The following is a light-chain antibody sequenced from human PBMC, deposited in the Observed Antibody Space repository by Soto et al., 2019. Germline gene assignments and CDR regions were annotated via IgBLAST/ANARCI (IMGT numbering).Light chain of an antibody. CDR1: SSNIGAGYD. Sequence: QSVLTQPPSVSGAPGQRVTISCTGSSSNIGAGYDVHWYQQLPGTAPKLLIYGNSNRLSGVPDRFSGSKSGTSASLAITGLQAEDEADYYCQSYDSSRSGYVVFGGGTKLTVL. V-gene: IGLV1-40*01. CDR3: QSYDSSRSGYVV. CDR2: GNS. J-gene: IGLJ2*01.